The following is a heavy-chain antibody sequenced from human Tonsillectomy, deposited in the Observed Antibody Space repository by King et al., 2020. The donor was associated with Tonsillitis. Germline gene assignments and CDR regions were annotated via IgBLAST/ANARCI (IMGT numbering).Heavy chain of an antibody. D-gene: IGHD6-19*01. CDR2: IKQDGGAK. V-gene: IGHV3-7*03. CDR1: GLTFSGYW. J-gene: IGHJ4*02. CDR3: ATTEERYTRGWGYYDF. Sequence: VQLVESGGGLVQPGGSLRLSCAVSGLTFSGYWMSWVRQAPGKGLEWVANIKQDGGAKNYADSVKGRFTVSRDNAKNFLYLQMSSLRADDTAVYYCATTEERYTRGWGYYDFWGQGTVVTVSS.